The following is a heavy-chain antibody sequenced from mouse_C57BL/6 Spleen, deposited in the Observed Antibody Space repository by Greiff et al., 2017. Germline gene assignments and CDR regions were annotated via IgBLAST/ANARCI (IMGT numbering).Heavy chain of an antibody. J-gene: IGHJ1*03. CDR3: ARRTSVDDTGEYMDV. V-gene: IGHV1-26*01. CDR2: ISPNSGGT. Sequence: EVQLQQSGPELVKPGASVKISCKASGYTFTDYYMNWVQQSHGKSLEWIGAISPNSGGTSYNQKFKGKATVTVDKSSSTAYMQLRSLTSEDSAVYDCARRTSVDDTGEYMDVWGKGTSVTVSS. CDR1: GYTFTDYY. D-gene: IGHD2-3*01.